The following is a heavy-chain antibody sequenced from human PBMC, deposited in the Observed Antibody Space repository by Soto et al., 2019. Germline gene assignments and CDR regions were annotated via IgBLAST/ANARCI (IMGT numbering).Heavy chain of an antibody. CDR2: ISYDGSNK. CDR1: GITFSGYA. J-gene: IGHJ6*02. V-gene: IGHV3-30-3*01. CDR3: ARDGGVKRYFDWASYGMDV. D-gene: IGHD3-9*01. Sequence: QVQLVESGGGVVQPGRSLRLSCAASGITFSGYAMHWVRQAPGKGLEWVALISYDGSNKYYADSVKGRFTISRDTSKNTLYLQMNSLRAEYTAVYYCARDGGVKRYFDWASYGMDVWGQGTTVTVSS.